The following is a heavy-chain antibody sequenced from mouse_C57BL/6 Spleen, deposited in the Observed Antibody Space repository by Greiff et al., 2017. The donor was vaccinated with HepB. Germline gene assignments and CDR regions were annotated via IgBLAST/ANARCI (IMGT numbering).Heavy chain of an antibody. V-gene: IGHV5-12*01. CDR1: GFTFSDYY. CDR2: ISNGGGST. CDR3: ARQSSRFAY. Sequence: DVHLVESGGGLVQPGGSLKLSCAASGFTFSDYYMYWVRQTPEKRLEWVAYISNGGGSTYYPDTVKGRFTISRDNAKNTLYLQMSRLKSEDTAMYYCARQSSRFAYWGQGTLVTVSA. J-gene: IGHJ3*01. D-gene: IGHD1-1*01.